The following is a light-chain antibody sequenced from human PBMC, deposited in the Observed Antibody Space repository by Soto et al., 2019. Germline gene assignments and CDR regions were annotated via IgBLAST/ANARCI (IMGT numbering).Light chain of an antibody. CDR1: SGHSSYA. CDR2: LNSDGSH. J-gene: IGLJ1*01. Sequence: QLVLTQSPSASASLGASVKLTCTLSSGHSSYAIAWHQQQPEKGPRYLMKLNSDGSHSKGDGIPHRFSGSSSAAERYLTTASLQAEDEADYYWQTWGTGIHYVFGTGTKLTVL. CDR3: QTWGTGIHYV. V-gene: IGLV4-69*01.